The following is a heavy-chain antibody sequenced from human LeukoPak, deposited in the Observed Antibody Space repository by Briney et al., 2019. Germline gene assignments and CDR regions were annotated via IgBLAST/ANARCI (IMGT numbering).Heavy chain of an antibody. D-gene: IGHD5-12*01. CDR3: ARDRSGYDDYYYYYYMDV. V-gene: IGHV7-4-1*02. J-gene: IGHJ6*03. CDR2: INTNTGNP. CDR1: GYTFTSYA. Sequence: GASVKVSCKASGYTFTSYAMNWVRQAPGQGLEWMGWINTNTGNPTYAQGFTGRFVFSLDTSVSTAYLQISSLQAEDTAVYYCARDRSGYDDYYYYYYMDVWGKGTTVTVSS.